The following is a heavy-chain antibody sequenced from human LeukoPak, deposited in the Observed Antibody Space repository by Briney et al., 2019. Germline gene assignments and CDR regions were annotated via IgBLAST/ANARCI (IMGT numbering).Heavy chain of an antibody. V-gene: IGHV3-7*01. J-gene: IGHJ6*03. Sequence: GGSLRLSCAASGFTFSNYWMSWVRQAPGKGLEWLANINQDGSEMYYVDSVNGRFTISRDNAKNSLYLQMNSLRAEDTAVYYCARDGKGSHASHYYYYYMDVWGKGTTVTVSS. D-gene: IGHD1-26*01. CDR1: GFTFSNYW. CDR2: INQDGSEM. CDR3: ARDGKGSHASHYYYYYMDV.